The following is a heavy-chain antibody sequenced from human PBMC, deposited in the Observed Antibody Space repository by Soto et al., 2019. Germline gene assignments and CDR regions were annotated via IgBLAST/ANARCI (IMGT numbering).Heavy chain of an antibody. Sequence: QVQLEESGGGVVQPGRSLRLSCAASGFTISSYGMHWVRQAPGKGLEWVAVISYDGSNKYYADSVKGRFTISRDNSKNTLYLQMNSLRAEDTAVYYCAKHRITMIVVGPLDYWGQGTLVTVSS. V-gene: IGHV3-30*18. CDR3: AKHRITMIVVGPLDY. CDR1: GFTISSYG. CDR2: ISYDGSNK. J-gene: IGHJ4*02. D-gene: IGHD3-22*01.